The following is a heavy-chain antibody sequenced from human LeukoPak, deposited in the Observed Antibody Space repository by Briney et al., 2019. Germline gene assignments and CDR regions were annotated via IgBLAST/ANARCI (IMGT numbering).Heavy chain of an antibody. Sequence: SQTLSLTCAVSGGSISSGGYSWSWIRQPPGKGLEWIGYIYHSGSTYYNPSLKSRVTISVDRSKNQFSLKLSSVTAADTAVYYCARGVGYDILTGYRLERRYYSDYWGQGTLVTVSS. CDR1: GGSISSGGYS. J-gene: IGHJ4*02. CDR2: IYHSGST. V-gene: IGHV4-30-2*01. D-gene: IGHD3-9*01. CDR3: ARGVGYDILTGYRLERRYYSDY.